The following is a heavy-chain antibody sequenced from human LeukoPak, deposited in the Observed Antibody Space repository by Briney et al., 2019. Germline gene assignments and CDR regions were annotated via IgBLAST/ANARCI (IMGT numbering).Heavy chain of an antibody. CDR3: AKRPSDYGDYVSYFDY. D-gene: IGHD4-17*01. Sequence: GGSLRLSCAASGFSFISYGMHWVSQAPGKGLEWVGVISDDGRRKDYADSVKGRFTISRDNSKDTLYLQMNSLRAEDTAVYYCAKRPSDYGDYVSYFDYWGQGTLVTVSS. CDR1: GFSFISYG. J-gene: IGHJ4*02. CDR2: ISDDGRRK. V-gene: IGHV3-30*18.